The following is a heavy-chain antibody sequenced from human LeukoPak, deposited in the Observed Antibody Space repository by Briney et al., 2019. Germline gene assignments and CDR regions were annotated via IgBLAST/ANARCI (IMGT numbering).Heavy chain of an antibody. CDR2: IIPIFGTA. CDR3: ARLGVATTVDY. Sequence: GASVKVSCKASGGTFSSYAISWVRQAPGQGLEWMGGIIPIFGTANYAQKFQGRVTITADESTSTAYMELSSLRSEDTAVYYCARLGVATTVDYWGQGTLATVSS. J-gene: IGHJ4*02. CDR1: GGTFSSYA. D-gene: IGHD5-12*01. V-gene: IGHV1-69*13.